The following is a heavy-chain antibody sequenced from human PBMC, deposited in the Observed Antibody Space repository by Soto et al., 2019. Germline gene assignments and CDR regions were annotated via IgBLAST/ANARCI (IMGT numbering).Heavy chain of an antibody. J-gene: IGHJ4*02. CDR3: ARGRIYYYSSGWGGHPFDY. D-gene: IGHD6-19*01. CDR2: IWYDGSNK. V-gene: IGHV3-33*01. CDR1: GFTFSSYG. Sequence: QVQLVESGGGVVQPGRSLRLSCAASGFTFSSYGMHWVRQAPGKGLEWVAVIWYDGSNKYYADSVKGRFTISRDNSKNTLYLQMNSVRAEDTAVYYCARGRIYYYSSGWGGHPFDYWGQGTLVTVYS.